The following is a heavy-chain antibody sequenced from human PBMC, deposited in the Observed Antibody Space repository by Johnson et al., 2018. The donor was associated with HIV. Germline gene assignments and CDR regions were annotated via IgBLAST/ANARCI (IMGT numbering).Heavy chain of an antibody. J-gene: IGHJ3*02. CDR2: ISYDGSNK. D-gene: IGHD4-11*01. Sequence: QVQLVESGGGVVQPGGSLRLSCAASGFTVSRNYMNWVRQAPGKWLEWVAVISYDGSNKYYADSVKGRFTISRDNSKNTLSLQMNSLRAEDTAVYYCAKDRDSYYPPTFAAFDIWGQGTMVTVSS. CDR3: AKDRDSYYPPTFAAFDI. V-gene: IGHV3-30*18. CDR1: GFTVSRNY.